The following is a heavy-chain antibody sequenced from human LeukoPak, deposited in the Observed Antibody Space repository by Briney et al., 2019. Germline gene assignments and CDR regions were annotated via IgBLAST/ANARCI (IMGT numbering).Heavy chain of an antibody. CDR2: INHSGST. Sequence: PGGSLRLSCAASGFTFSSYWMSWVRQPPGKGLEWIGEINHSGSTNYNPSLKSRVTISVDTSKNQFSLKLSSVTAADTAVYYCAGGSGLTIVYWGQGTLVTVSS. J-gene: IGHJ4*02. CDR3: AGGSGLTIVY. CDR1: GFTFSSYW. V-gene: IGHV4-34*08. D-gene: IGHD3-10*01.